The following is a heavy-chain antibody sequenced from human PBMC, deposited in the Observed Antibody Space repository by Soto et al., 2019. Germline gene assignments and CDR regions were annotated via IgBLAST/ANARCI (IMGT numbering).Heavy chain of an antibody. Sequence: SGPTLVNPTQPLTLTRSFSGFSLSASGVGVGWIRQPPERAPGWCALIFWDDDKRYSPSLKSRLNITKDTSKIQVVLTLTNMDPVDTATYYCARILTGTGGHFDYWGQGTLVTVSS. CDR2: IFWDDDK. J-gene: IGHJ4*02. CDR3: ARILTGTGGHFDY. V-gene: IGHV2-5*02. D-gene: IGHD2-8*02. CDR1: GFSLSASGVG.